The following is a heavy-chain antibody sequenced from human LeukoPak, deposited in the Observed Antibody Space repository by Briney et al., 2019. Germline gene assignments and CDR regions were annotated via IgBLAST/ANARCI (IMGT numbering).Heavy chain of an antibody. CDR1: GFTFTSSA. Sequence: SVKVSCKASGFTFTSSAVQWVRQARGQRLEWIGWIVVGSGNTNYAQKFQERVTTTRDMSTSTAYMELSSLRSEDTAVYYCAADNDISGYYSLADYWGQGTLVTVSS. CDR3: AADNDISGYYSLADY. D-gene: IGHD3-22*01. CDR2: IVVGSGNT. J-gene: IGHJ4*02. V-gene: IGHV1-58*01.